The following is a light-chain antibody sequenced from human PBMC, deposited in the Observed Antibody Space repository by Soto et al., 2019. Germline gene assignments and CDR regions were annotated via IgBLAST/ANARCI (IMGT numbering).Light chain of an antibody. Sequence: QSVLTQPASVSGSPGQSITISCTGTSSDVGSYNLASWYQQHPGKAPKLMIYEVSKRPSGVPNHFSGSKSGNTASLTISGLQAEDEADYYCCSYAGSSTVVFGGGTKLTVL. V-gene: IGLV2-23*02. CDR2: EVS. J-gene: IGLJ2*01. CDR3: CSYAGSSTVV. CDR1: SSDVGSYNL.